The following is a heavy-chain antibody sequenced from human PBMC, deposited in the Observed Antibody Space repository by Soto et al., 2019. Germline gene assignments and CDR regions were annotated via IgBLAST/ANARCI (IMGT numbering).Heavy chain of an antibody. V-gene: IGHV1-69*12. D-gene: IGHD6-6*01. J-gene: IGHJ6*02. CDR2: ISPIFGTA. CDR1: GGTFSSYA. Sequence: QVQLVQSGAEVKKPWSSVKVSCKASGGTFSSYAISWVRQAPGQGLECMGGISPIFGTAYYAQKFQGRVTITADESTSTAYMELSSLRSEDTALYYCAIQQLGPSYYYGMDVCGQGTTVTVSS. CDR3: AIQQLGPSYYYGMDV.